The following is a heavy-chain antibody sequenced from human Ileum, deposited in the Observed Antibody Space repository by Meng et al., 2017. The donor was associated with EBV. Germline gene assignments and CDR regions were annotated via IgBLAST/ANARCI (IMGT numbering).Heavy chain of an antibody. D-gene: IGHD3-22*01. Sequence: HGSVPGLVTPSYPLSLTCAVSGCTISSTNWWGWIRQPPGKGLEWIGYIYYSGSTSYNPSLKSRVTMSVDTSKNQFSLNLNSVTAVDTAVYYCARNVPGTSAYYGWGQGTLVTVSS. CDR1: GCTISSTNW. CDR2: IYYSGST. V-gene: IGHV4-28*01. J-gene: IGHJ4*02. CDR3: ARNVPGTSAYYG.